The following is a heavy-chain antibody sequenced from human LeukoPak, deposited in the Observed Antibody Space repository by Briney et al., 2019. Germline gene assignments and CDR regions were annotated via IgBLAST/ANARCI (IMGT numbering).Heavy chain of an antibody. D-gene: IGHD3-22*01. V-gene: IGHV4-39*07. Sequence: KPSETLSLTCTVSGGSIRSSYYYWGWIRQPPGKGLEWIGEMYLSGTTHSNPSVKSRVTISIDKSKNQFFLNLSSVTAADTAVYYCAGLVGRYSSGLYYYYFDYWGQGTLVTVSS. CDR1: GGSIRSSYYY. CDR3: AGLVGRYSSGLYYYYFDY. J-gene: IGHJ4*02. CDR2: MYLSGTT.